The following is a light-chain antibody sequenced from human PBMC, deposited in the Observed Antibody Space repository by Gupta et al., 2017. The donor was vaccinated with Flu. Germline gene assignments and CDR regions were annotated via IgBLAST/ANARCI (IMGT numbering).Light chain of an antibody. V-gene: IGLV1-44*01. J-gene: IGLJ3*02. CDR2: TDT. Sequence: QSVLTQPPSASGTPGQGLVISCSGCRSNIGRNPVNWYRQFPGTAPKLLIQTDTQRPSGVPDRFSGSKSGTSASLAISGLQAEDEADYYCATWDDSRNGWVFGGGTKLTVL. CDR3: ATWDDSRNGWV. CDR1: RSNIGRNP.